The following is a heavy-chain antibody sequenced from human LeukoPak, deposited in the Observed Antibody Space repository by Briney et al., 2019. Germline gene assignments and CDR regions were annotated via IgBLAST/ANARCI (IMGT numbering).Heavy chain of an antibody. CDR3: ARVRLLWFGEPKYYFDY. V-gene: IGHV3-20*04. CDR1: GFTFDDYG. D-gene: IGHD3-10*01. CDR2: INWNGGST. J-gene: IGHJ4*02. Sequence: GGSLRLSCAASGFTFDDYGMGWVRQAPGKGLEWVSGINWNGGSTGYADSVKGRFTISRDNAKNSLYLQMNSLRAEDTALYYCARVRLLWFGEPKYYFDYWGQGTLVTVSS.